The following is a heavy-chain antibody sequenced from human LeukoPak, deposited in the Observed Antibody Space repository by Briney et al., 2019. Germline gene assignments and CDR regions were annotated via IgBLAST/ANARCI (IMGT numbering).Heavy chain of an antibody. J-gene: IGHJ5*02. CDR3: ARATAGIYWFDP. D-gene: IGHD1-1*01. CDR2: IYYSGST. Sequence: TSETLSLTCTVSGGSISSYYWSWIRQPPGKGLEWIGYIYYSGSTNYNPSLKSRVTISVDTSKNQFSLKVSSVTAADTAVYYCARATAGIYWFDPWGRGTLVTVSS. V-gene: IGHV4-59*01. CDR1: GGSISSYY.